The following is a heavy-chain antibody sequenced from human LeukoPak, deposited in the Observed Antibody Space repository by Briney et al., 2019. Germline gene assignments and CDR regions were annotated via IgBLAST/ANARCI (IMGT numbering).Heavy chain of an antibody. CDR3: AKVEDYYGSGSYAH. Sequence: ETLSLTCSVSGGSLSTYYWTWTRQPPGKGLEWVSAISGSGGSTYYADSVKGRFTISRDNSKNTLYLQMNSLRAEDTAVYYCAKVEDYYGSGSYAHWGQGTLVTVSS. CDR1: GGSLSTYY. V-gene: IGHV3-23*01. J-gene: IGHJ4*02. D-gene: IGHD3-10*01. CDR2: ISGSGGST.